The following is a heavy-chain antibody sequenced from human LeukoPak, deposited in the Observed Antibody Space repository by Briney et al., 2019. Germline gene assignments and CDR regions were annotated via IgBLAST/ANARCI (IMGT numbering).Heavy chain of an antibody. J-gene: IGHJ6*03. Sequence: PGGSLRLSCSASGFTVSSNYMSWVRQAPGKGLEWVSVIYSGGSTYYADSVKGRFTISRDNSKNTLYLQMNSLRAEDTAVYYCARDGSYCSSASCYHYYYYMDVWGKGTTVTVSS. CDR1: GFTVSSNY. CDR2: IYSGGST. V-gene: IGHV3-53*01. CDR3: ARDGSYCSSASCYHYYYYMDV. D-gene: IGHD2-2*01.